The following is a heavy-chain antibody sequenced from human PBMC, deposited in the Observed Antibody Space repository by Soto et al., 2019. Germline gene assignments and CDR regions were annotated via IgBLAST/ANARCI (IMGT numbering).Heavy chain of an antibody. CDR1: GGSISSSSYC. CDR2: IYYSGST. V-gene: IGHV4-39*01. J-gene: IGHJ4*02. Sequence: PSETLALTGTVSGGSISSSSYCWGCIRQPPGKGLEWIGSIYYSGSTYYNPFLKSRVTISVDTSKNQFSLKLSSVTAADTAVYYCASSLPNFDFWSGSFDYWGQGTLVTVSS. CDR3: ASSLPNFDFWSGSFDY. D-gene: IGHD3-3*01.